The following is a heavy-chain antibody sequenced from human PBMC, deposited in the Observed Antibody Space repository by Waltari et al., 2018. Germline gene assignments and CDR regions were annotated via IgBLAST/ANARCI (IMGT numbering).Heavy chain of an antibody. CDR2: ISHDGSSK. Sequence: VPLVASGGGVVHPRSSLRLSFAASGFTFISYSMHWVRQAPGKGLEWVAVISHDGSSKKYVDSVKGRFTISRDNDKDTLYLQVTSRRAEDTAVYDCAKDRYGWGGYSDSWGQGTLVTVSS. V-gene: IGHV3-30*18. CDR3: AKDRYGWGGYSDS. D-gene: IGHD3-10*01. J-gene: IGHJ4*02. CDR1: GFTFISYS.